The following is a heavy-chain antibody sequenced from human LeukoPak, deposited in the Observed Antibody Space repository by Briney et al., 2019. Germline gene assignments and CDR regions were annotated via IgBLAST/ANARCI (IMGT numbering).Heavy chain of an antibody. CDR1: DYTFGIYG. V-gene: IGHV1-18*01. Sequence: GASVKVSCKASDYTFGIYGISWVRQAPGQGLEWMAWISPYDGDTNYAQKFEGRVTMTTETSTNTAYMELRSLRSDDTAIYYCARDYCTRGGDCYKEDLFDPWGQGTLVTVSA. CDR2: ISPYDGDT. D-gene: IGHD2-21*02. CDR3: ARDYCTRGGDCYKEDLFDP. J-gene: IGHJ5*02.